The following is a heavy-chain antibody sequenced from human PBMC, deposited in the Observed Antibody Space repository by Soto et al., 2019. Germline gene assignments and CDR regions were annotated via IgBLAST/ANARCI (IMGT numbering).Heavy chain of an antibody. CDR1: GYSFTSYW. V-gene: IGHV5-51*01. J-gene: IGHJ6*02. Sequence: LKISCKGSGYSFTSYWIGWVRQMPGKGLEWMGIIYPGDSDTRYSPSFQGQVTISADKSISTAYLQWSSLKASDTAMYYCARHGGDCSGGSCYRQVYGMDVWGQGTTVTVSS. D-gene: IGHD2-15*01. CDR3: ARHGGDCSGGSCYRQVYGMDV. CDR2: IYPGDSDT.